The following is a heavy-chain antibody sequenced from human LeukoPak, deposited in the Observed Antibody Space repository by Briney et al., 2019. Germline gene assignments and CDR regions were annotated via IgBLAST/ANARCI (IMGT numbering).Heavy chain of an antibody. D-gene: IGHD1-26*01. V-gene: IGHV3-53*01. CDR3: ARDLSGSYYDY. J-gene: IGHJ4*02. CDR2: IYSGGST. Sequence: GGSLRLSCAASGFTFSSYWMHWVRQAPGKGLVWVSVIYSGGSTYYADSVKGRFTISRDNSKNTLYLQMNSLRAEDTAVYYCARDLSGSYYDYWGQGTLVTVSS. CDR1: GFTFSSYW.